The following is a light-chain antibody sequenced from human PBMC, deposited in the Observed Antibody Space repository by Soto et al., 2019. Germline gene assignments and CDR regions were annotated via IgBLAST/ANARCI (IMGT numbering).Light chain of an antibody. J-gene: IGLJ2*01. CDR1: SSDIGAHNS. CDR3: SSYAGTNSLGVV. Sequence: QSVLTQPPSASGSPGQSVTISCTGTSSDIGAHNSVSWYQQYPGKVPKLMIYDVSQRPSGVPDRFSGSKSGNTASLTVSGLQAEDEADYYCSSYAGTNSLGVVFGGGTKLTVL. CDR2: DVS. V-gene: IGLV2-8*01.